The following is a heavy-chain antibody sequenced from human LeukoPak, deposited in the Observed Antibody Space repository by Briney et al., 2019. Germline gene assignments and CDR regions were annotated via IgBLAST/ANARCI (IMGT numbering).Heavy chain of an antibody. CDR2: IGTEEDT. V-gene: IGHV3-13*01. D-gene: IGHD6-13*01. Sequence: GGSLRLSCEASGFTFSNHDMHWVRQATGEGLDWVSGIGTEEDTFYADSVTGRFTIPRENGKSSTFLQMNSLRAEDTAVYYCARRYSNTWYYCDYCGQGTRVTVSS. J-gene: IGHJ4*02. CDR1: GFTFSNHD. CDR3: ARRYSNTWYYCDY.